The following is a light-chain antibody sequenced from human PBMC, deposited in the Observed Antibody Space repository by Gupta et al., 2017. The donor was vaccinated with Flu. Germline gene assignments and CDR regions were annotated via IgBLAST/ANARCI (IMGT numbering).Light chain of an antibody. V-gene: IGKV1-39*01. CDR3: QQSYSVPNT. CDR1: QTINNY. J-gene: IGKJ2*01. Sequence: DIQMTQSPSSMSASIGDRVTITCRASQTINNYLNWYQQRPGQVPKLLIYAATTLQSAVPTRFSGSGSGTDFTLTISGLQRDDFATYFCQQSYSVPNTFGLGTKLEI. CDR2: AAT.